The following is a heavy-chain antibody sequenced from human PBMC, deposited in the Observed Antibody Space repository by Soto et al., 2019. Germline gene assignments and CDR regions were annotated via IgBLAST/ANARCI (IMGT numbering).Heavy chain of an antibody. CDR1: GFSFSTYS. V-gene: IGHV3-21*01. D-gene: IGHD2-15*01. CDR3: AREGHCSGGRCNSLNWFDP. J-gene: IGHJ5*02. CDR2: ISSSSSTI. Sequence: GGSLRLSCAASGFSFSTYSMNWVRQAPGKGPEWVSFISSSSSTIYYADSVKGRFTISRDNAKNSLYLQMNSLRAEDTAVYYCAREGHCSGGRCNSLNWFDPWGQGTLVTVSS.